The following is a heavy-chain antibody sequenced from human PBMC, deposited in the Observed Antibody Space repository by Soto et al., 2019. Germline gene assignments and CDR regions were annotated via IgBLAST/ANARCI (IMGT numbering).Heavy chain of an antibody. CDR2: IYYSGRT. D-gene: IGHD6-13*01. V-gene: IGHV4-39*01. Sequence: SETLSLTCTVSGGSISSSSYYWGWIRQPPGKGLEWIGSIYYSGRTYYNPSLKSRVTISVDTSKKQFSLKLSSVTAADTAVYYCARRSSSWSFDYWGQGTLVTVSS. CDR1: GGSISSSSYY. J-gene: IGHJ4*02. CDR3: ARRSSSWSFDY.